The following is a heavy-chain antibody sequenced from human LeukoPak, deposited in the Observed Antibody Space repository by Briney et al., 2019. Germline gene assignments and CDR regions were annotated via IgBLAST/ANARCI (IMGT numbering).Heavy chain of an antibody. V-gene: IGHV3-7*04. Sequence: GGSLRLSCAASGFTFNTYWMNWVRQAPGKGLEWVAKIRQDGSERYYVDSVKGRFTISRDNAKNSLYLQMNSLRVEDMAVYYCARGYYGMDVWGQGTTVTVS. CDR2: IRQDGSER. CDR3: ARGYYGMDV. CDR1: GFTFNTYW. J-gene: IGHJ6*02.